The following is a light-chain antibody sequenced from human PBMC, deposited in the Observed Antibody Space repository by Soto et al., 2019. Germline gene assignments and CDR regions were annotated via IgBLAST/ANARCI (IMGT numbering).Light chain of an antibody. V-gene: IGKV1-6*01. CDR2: AAS. CDR3: LQDYNVPLT. CDR1: QGIRND. J-gene: IGKJ4*01. Sequence: AIQMTQSPSSLSASVGDSVTITCRASQGIRNDLGWYQQKPGKAPKLLIYAASSLQSGVPSRFSGSGSGTDFTLNISSLQPEDFATYYCLQDYNVPLTFGGGTKVEIK.